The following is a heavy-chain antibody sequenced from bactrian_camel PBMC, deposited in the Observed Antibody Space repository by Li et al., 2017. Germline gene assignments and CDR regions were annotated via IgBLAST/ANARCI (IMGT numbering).Heavy chain of an antibody. CDR3: AARGPYCYTKLSVRDFTY. D-gene: IGHD2*01. Sequence: HVQLVESGGGSVQPGGSLRLSCEVSGDASSKFCIGWFRQAPGKEREGVAAIDRRSGATVVSDSVKGRFAISQDNAKNTLYLQMDSLKPDDTAMYYCAARGPYCYTKLSVRDFTYWGQGTQVTVS. CDR2: IDRRSGAT. V-gene: IGHV3S1*01. J-gene: IGHJ6*01. CDR1: GDASSKFC.